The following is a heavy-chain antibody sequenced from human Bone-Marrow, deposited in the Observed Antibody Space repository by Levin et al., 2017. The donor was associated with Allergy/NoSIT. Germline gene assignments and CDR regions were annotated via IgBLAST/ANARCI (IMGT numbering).Heavy chain of an antibody. CDR3: VRHWRYSSGGHWFDP. Sequence: FPPSFLGWVRQMPGKGLEWMGSIYPDDFNTKYNPSFQGQVTISSAPSISTAYLEYSSLKASDSAMYYCVRHWRYSSGGHWFDPWGQGTLVTVSS. CDR2: IYPDDFNT. CDR1: FPPSF. J-gene: IGHJ5*02. D-gene: IGHD6-19*01. V-gene: IGHV5-51*01.